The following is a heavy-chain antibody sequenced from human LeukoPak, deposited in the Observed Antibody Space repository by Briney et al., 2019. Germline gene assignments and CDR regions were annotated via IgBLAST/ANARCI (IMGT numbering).Heavy chain of an antibody. J-gene: IGHJ4*02. Sequence: PGGSLRLSCAASGFAFDSYGMHWVRQAPGKGLEWVTFIRYDGSNKYYADSVKGRFTISRDNSKNTLYLQMNSLRAEDTAVYYCAKDSRPLLMITFGGVFDYWGQGTLVTVSS. CDR3: AKDSRPLLMITFGGVFDY. D-gene: IGHD3-16*01. CDR1: GFAFDSYG. V-gene: IGHV3-30*02. CDR2: IRYDGSNK.